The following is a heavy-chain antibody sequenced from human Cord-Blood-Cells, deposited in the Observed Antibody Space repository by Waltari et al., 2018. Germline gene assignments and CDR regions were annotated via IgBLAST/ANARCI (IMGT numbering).Heavy chain of an antibody. Sequence: QVQLVQSGAEVKKPGASVKVSCKASGYTFTSYGISWVRQAPGQGLEWMGWISAYNGNTNYAQKRQGRVTMTTDTSTSTAYMELRSLRSDDTAVYYCARDRHCSGGSCYSAWFDPWGQGTLVTVSS. D-gene: IGHD2-15*01. CDR2: ISAYNGNT. V-gene: IGHV1-18*01. J-gene: IGHJ5*02. CDR3: ARDRHCSGGSCYSAWFDP. CDR1: GYTFTSYG.